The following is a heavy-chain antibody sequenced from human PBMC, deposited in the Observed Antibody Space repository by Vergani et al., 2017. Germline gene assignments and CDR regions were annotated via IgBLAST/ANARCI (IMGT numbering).Heavy chain of an antibody. Sequence: QVQLQESGPGLVKSSETLSLTCSVSFDSIRNLYFNWIRQPPGKGLEWVGYIHYSENTNSNPSLKTRVTISVDTSKNPFSLTLTSVTVADTAVYYCASDTHSGQRADRWGQGILVTVTS. CDR2: IHYSENT. V-gene: IGHV4-59*11. CDR1: FDSIRNLY. D-gene: IGHD6-19*01. J-gene: IGHJ5*02. CDR3: ASDTHSGQRADR.